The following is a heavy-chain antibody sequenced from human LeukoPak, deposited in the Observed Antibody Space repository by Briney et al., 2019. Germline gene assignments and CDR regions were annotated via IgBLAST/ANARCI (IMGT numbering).Heavy chain of an antibody. V-gene: IGHV3-21*01. CDR1: GFTFSDYT. CDR3: ARVQGSPY. CDR2: ITSDSNYI. Sequence: GGSLRLSCAASGFTFSDYTLNWVRQPPGKGLEWVSSITSDSNYIYYADSVKGRFTVSRDNAKNSLYLHINSLRAEDTAVYYCARVQGSPYWGQGTLVTVSS. J-gene: IGHJ4*02.